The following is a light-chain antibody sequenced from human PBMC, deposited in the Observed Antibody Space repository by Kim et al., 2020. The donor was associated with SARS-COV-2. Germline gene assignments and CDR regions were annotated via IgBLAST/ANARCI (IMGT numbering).Light chain of an antibody. CDR1: KLGDKY. Sequence: VSPGQTASITCSGDKLGDKYACWYQQKPGQSPVLVIYQDSKRPSGIPERFSGSNSGNTATLTISGTQAMDEADYYCQAWDSSTNVFGTGTKITVL. CDR3: QAWDSSTNV. V-gene: IGLV3-1*01. J-gene: IGLJ1*01. CDR2: QDS.